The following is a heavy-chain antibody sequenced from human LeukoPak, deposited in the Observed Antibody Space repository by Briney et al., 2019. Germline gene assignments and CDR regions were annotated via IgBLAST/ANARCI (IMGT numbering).Heavy chain of an antibody. J-gene: IGHJ4*02. Sequence: GGSLRLSCAASGFTFSSCSMNWVRQAPGKGLEWVSYISSSGSTIYYADSVKGRFTISRDNAKNSLYLQMNSLRAEDTAVYYCARLPSAGDYYDSSGRRDYWGQGTLVTVSS. CDR3: ARLPSAGDYYDSSGRRDY. D-gene: IGHD3-22*01. CDR2: ISSSGSTI. CDR1: GFTFSSCS. V-gene: IGHV3-48*04.